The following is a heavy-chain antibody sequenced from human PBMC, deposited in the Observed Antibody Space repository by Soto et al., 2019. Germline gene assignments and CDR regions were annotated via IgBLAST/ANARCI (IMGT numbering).Heavy chain of an antibody. Sequence: PGESLKISCKGSGYSFTSYWIGWVRQMPGKGLEWLGIIYPGDSDTRYSPSFQGXVXXSADTSITTAYLQWRSLKASDTATYYCARHHGYSYGCGHYYYGMDVWGQGTTVTVSS. V-gene: IGHV5-51*01. D-gene: IGHD5-18*01. CDR2: IYPGDSDT. CDR1: GYSFTSYW. J-gene: IGHJ6*02. CDR3: ARHHGYSYGCGHYYYGMDV.